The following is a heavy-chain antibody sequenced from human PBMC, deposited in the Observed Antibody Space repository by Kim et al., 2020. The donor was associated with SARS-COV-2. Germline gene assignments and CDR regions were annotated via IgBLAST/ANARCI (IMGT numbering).Heavy chain of an antibody. CDR1: GFTFSSYW. J-gene: IGHJ6*02. Sequence: GGSLRLSCAASGFTFSSYWMSWVRQAPGKGLEWVANIKQDGSEKYYVDSVKGRFTISRDNAKNSLYLQMNSLRAEDTAVYYCARDEGSGDSGSPYYYYYYGMDVWGQGTTVTVSS. CDR2: IKQDGSEK. D-gene: IGHD1-26*01. CDR3: ARDEGSGDSGSPYYYYYYGMDV. V-gene: IGHV3-7*01.